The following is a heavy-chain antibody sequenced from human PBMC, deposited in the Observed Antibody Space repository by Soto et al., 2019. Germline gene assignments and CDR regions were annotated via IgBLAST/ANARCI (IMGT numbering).Heavy chain of an antibody. CDR2: ISSSGSTI. J-gene: IGHJ5*02. Sequence: GGSLRLSCAASGFTFSSYEMNWVRQAPGKGLEWVSYISSSGSTIYYADSVKGRFTISRDNAKNSLYLQMNSLRAEDTAVYYCARLPVRGYSYGYWFDPWGKGTLVTVSS. V-gene: IGHV3-48*03. CDR3: ARLPVRGYSYGYWFDP. D-gene: IGHD5-18*01. CDR1: GFTFSSYE.